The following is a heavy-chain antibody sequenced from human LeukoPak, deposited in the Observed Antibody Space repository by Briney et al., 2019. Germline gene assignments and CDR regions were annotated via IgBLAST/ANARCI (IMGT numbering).Heavy chain of an antibody. Sequence: SETLSLTCTVSGGSMSPYHWGWIRQPPGKGLEWTGYIYYSGSTNYNPSLKSRVTISVDTSKNQFSLKLSSVTATDTAIYYCARAVSGRFDYWGQGTLVTVSS. V-gene: IGHV4-59*12. D-gene: IGHD6-19*01. CDR1: GGSMSPYH. CDR3: ARAVSGRFDY. CDR2: IYYSGST. J-gene: IGHJ4*02.